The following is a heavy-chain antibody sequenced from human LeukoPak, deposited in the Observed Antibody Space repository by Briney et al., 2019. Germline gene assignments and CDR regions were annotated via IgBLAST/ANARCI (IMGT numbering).Heavy chain of an antibody. CDR3: AKDVRVRGAPPYYFDY. J-gene: IGHJ4*02. CDR2: ISGSGGST. CDR1: GFTFTNYA. V-gene: IGHV3-23*01. Sequence: QSGGSLRLSCAASGFTFTNYAMSWVRQAPGKGLEWVSAISGSGGSTYYADSVKGRFTISRDNSKNTLYLQMNSLRAEDTAVYYCAKDVRVRGAPPYYFDYWGQGTLVTVSS. D-gene: IGHD3-10*01.